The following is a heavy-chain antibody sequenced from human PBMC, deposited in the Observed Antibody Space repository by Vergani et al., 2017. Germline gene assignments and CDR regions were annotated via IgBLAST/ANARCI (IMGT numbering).Heavy chain of an antibody. D-gene: IGHD3-3*01. J-gene: IGHJ4*02. CDR1: GFTFSSYG. V-gene: IGHV3-33*01. Sequence: QVQLVESGGGVVQPGRSLRLSCAASGFTFSSYGMHWVRQAPGKGLEWVAVIWYDGSNKYYADSVKGRFTISRDNSKNTLYLQMNSLRAEDTAVYYCARDPKRFFGVVTPLYYFDYWGQGTLVTVSS. CDR2: IWYDGSNK. CDR3: ARDPKRFFGVVTPLYYFDY.